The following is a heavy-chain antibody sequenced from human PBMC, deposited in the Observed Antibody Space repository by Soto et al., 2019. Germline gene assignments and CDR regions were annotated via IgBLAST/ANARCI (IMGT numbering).Heavy chain of an antibody. Sequence: EVQLLESGGGLVQPGGSLRLSCAASGFTFSSYAMSWVRQTPGKGLEWVSAISSSGGNTYYADSVKGRFTISRDNSENTLYLQMNTLRAEDTAVYYRAKIAIIGSASDYWGQGTLVTVSS. V-gene: IGHV3-23*01. CDR1: GFTFSSYA. CDR3: AKIAIIGSASDY. CDR2: ISSSGGNT. D-gene: IGHD2-21*01. J-gene: IGHJ4*02.